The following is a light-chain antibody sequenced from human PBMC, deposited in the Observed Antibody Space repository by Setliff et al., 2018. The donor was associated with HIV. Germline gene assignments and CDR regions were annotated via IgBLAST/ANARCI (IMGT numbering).Light chain of an antibody. V-gene: IGLV1-47*01. CDR2: RSN. CDR1: SSNIGRNY. J-gene: IGLJ1*01. CDR3: AAWDDSLSGYV. Sequence: QSVLTQPPSASGTPGQRVPVSCSGRSSNIGRNYVYWYQQLPGTAPKLLISRSNQRPSGVPDRFPGSKSGTSASLAISGLRSEDEADYYCAAWDDSLSGYVFGTGTKVTVL.